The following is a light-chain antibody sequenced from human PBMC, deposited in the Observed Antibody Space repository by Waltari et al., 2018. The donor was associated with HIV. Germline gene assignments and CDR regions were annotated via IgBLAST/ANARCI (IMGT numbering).Light chain of an antibody. V-gene: IGLV1-47*01. CDR2: RNN. J-gene: IGLJ3*02. Sequence: QSVLTQPPSASGTPGQRVTISCSGSSSNIGSSYVYWYQQLPGTAPKLLMYRNNPRPSGVPDRCSGSKSGTSASLASSGLRSEDEADYYCATWDDSLSGLWVFGGGTKLTVL. CDR3: ATWDDSLSGLWV. CDR1: SSNIGSSY.